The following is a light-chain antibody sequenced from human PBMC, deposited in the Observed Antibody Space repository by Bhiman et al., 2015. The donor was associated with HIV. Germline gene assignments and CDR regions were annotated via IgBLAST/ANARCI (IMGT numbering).Light chain of an antibody. V-gene: IGLV1-51*02. Sequence: QSVLTQPPSVSAAPGQKVTISCSGSSSNIGNNYVSWYQQLPGTAPKLLIYENNKRPSGIPDRFSGSKSGTSASLAITGLQAEDEANYYCQSYDSSLSGRVFGGGTKLTVL. CDR3: QSYDSSLSGRV. J-gene: IGLJ3*02. CDR2: ENN. CDR1: SSNIGNNY.